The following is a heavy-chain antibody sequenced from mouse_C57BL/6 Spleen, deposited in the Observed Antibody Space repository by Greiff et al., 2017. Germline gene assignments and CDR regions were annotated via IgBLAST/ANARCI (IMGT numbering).Heavy chain of an antibody. J-gene: IGHJ2*01. Sequence: VQLQQPGAELVKPGASVKMSCKASGYTFTSYWITWVKQRPGQGLEWIGDIYPGSGSTNYNEKFKSKATLTVDTSSSTAYMQLSSLTSEDSSVYYCARGYYYGSSYFDYWGQGTTLTVSS. CDR1: GYTFTSYW. CDR3: ARGYYYGSSYFDY. D-gene: IGHD1-1*01. V-gene: IGHV1-55*01. CDR2: IYPGSGST.